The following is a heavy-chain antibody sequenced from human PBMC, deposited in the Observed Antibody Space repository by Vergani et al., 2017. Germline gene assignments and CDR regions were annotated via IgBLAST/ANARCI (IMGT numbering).Heavy chain of an antibody. Sequence: QVQLQESGPGLVKPSETLSLTCTVSGGSVSSGSYYWSWIRQPAGKGLEWIGYIYYSGITYYNPSLKSRFTISVDTSKNQLSLKLTSVAAAETAVYYCAGDGRLGDCSGGSCYGFDPWGQGTLVTVSS. J-gene: IGHJ5*02. V-gene: IGHV4-61*10. D-gene: IGHD2-15*01. CDR3: AGDGRLGDCSGGSCYGFDP. CDR1: GGSVSSGSYY. CDR2: IYYSGIT.